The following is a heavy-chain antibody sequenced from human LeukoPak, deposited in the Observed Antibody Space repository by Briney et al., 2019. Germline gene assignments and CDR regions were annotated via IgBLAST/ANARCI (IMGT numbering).Heavy chain of an antibody. CDR3: AKQFLETR. Sequence: GGSLRLSCAASGFTFSSYAMTWVRQAPGKGLEWVSTINAVDTNTYYADSVKGRFTVSRDNSKNTFYLKMNSRRAEDTAVYYCAKQFLETRGGQGTLVTVSS. CDR1: GFTFSSYA. J-gene: IGHJ4*02. CDR2: INAVDTNT. V-gene: IGHV3-23*01. D-gene: IGHD1-14*01.